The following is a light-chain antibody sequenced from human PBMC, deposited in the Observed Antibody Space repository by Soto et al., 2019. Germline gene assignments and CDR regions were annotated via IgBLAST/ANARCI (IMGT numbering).Light chain of an antibody. CDR2: YDS. CDR1: NIGSKS. V-gene: IGLV3-21*04. Sequence: SSELTQPPSVSVAPGKTARITCGGHNIGSKSVHWYQQKPGQAPVLVIYYDSDRPSGIPERFSGSNSGNTATLTISRVEAGDEADYYCQVWDSSSDHVVFGGGTKVTVL. CDR3: QVWDSSSDHVV. J-gene: IGLJ2*01.